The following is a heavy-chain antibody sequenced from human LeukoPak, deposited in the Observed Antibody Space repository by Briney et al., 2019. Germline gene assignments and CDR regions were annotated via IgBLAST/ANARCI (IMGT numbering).Heavy chain of an antibody. Sequence: GGSLRLSCAASGFTFSSYGMHWVRQAPGKGLEWVAVIWYDGSNKYYADSVKGRFTISRDNSKNTLYLQMNSLRAEDTAVYYCARNVVPAAVFFDYWGQGTLVTVSS. J-gene: IGHJ4*02. CDR1: GFTFSSYG. CDR3: ARNVVPAAVFFDY. D-gene: IGHD2-2*01. V-gene: IGHV3-33*01. CDR2: IWYDGSNK.